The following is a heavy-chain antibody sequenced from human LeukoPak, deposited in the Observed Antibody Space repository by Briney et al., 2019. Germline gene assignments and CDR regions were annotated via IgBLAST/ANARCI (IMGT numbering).Heavy chain of an antibody. V-gene: IGHV1-8*01. D-gene: IGHD3-10*01. J-gene: IGHJ6*02. CDR1: GYTFTSYD. CDR2: MNPNSGNT. CDR3: ARGDMAWFGELSSMDV. Sequence: ASVKVSCKASGYTFTSYDINWVRQATGQGLEWMGWMNPNSGNTGYAQKFQGGVTMTRNTSISTAYMELSSLRSEDTAVYYCARGDMAWFGELSSMDVWGQGTTVTVSS.